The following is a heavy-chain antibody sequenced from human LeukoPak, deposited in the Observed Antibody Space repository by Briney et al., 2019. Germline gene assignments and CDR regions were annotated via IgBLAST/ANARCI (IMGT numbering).Heavy chain of an antibody. V-gene: IGHV4-4*07. D-gene: IGHD6-13*01. J-gene: IGHJ5*02. Sequence: PSETLSLTRTVSGDSISSNYWSWIRQPAGKGLEWIARIHPSGSTDYNPSLESRVTISVDTSKNQFSLKLTSVTAADTAVYYCARDRGGSSWYNWFDAWGQGTLVTVSS. CDR2: IHPSGST. CDR1: GDSISSNY. CDR3: ARDRGGSSWYNWFDA.